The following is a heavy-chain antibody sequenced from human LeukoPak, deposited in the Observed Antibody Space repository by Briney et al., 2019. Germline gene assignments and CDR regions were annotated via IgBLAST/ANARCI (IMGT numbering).Heavy chain of an antibody. V-gene: IGHV3-30*18. CDR2: ISYDGSNK. J-gene: IGHJ4*02. D-gene: IGHD1-7*01. Sequence: GGSLRLSCSASGFTFSSYGMHWVRQAPGKGLEWVAVISYDGSNKYYADSVKGRFTISRDNSKNTLYLQMNSLRAEDTAVYYCAKVRGFPQLELPYYWGQGTLVTVSS. CDR3: AKVRGFPQLELPYY. CDR1: GFTFSSYG.